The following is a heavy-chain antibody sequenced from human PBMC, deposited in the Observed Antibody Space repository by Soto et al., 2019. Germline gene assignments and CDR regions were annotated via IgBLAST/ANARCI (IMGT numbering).Heavy chain of an antibody. CDR2: INAGNGNT. D-gene: IGHD3-10*01. CDR1: GYTFTSYA. CDR3: ARDQRITMVRGSLGY. V-gene: IGHV1-3*01. J-gene: IGHJ4*02. Sequence: QVQLVQSGAEVKKPGASVKVSCKASGYTFTSYAMHWVRQAPGQRLEWMGWINAGNGNTKYSQKFQGRVTITRDTSASTAYMELSSLRSEDTAVYYCARDQRITMVRGSLGYWGQGTLVTVSS.